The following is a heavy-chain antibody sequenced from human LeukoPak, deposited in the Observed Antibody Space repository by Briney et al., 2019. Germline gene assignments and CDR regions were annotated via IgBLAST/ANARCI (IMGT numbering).Heavy chain of an antibody. CDR1: GFTFSDYY. Sequence: GGSLGLSCAASGFTFSDYYMSWIRQAPGKGLEWVSYISSSSSYTNYADSVKGQFTISRDNAKNSLYLQMNSLRAEDTAVYYCARDGCSGGSCYWGLFDYWGQGTLVTVSS. D-gene: IGHD2-15*01. CDR2: ISSSSSYT. CDR3: ARDGCSGGSCYWGLFDY. J-gene: IGHJ4*02. V-gene: IGHV3-11*06.